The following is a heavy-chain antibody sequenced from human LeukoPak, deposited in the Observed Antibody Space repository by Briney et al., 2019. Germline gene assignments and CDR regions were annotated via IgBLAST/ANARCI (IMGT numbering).Heavy chain of an antibody. D-gene: IGHD3/OR15-3a*01. V-gene: IGHV4-30-4*01. Sequence: SQTLSLTCTVSGGSISSGDYYWSWIRQPPGKGLEWIGYIYYSGSTYYNPSLKSRVTISVDTSKDQFSLKLSSVTAADTAVYYCARDNPGTGYGTDYWGQGTLVTVSS. CDR3: ARDNPGTGYGTDY. J-gene: IGHJ4*02. CDR1: GGSISSGDYY. CDR2: IYYSGST.